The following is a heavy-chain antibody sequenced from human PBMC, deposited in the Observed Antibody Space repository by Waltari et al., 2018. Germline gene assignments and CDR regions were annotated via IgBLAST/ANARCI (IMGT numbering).Heavy chain of an antibody. J-gene: IGHJ4*02. CDR1: GGSIGSSNNY. Sequence: QLQLQESGPGLVKPSETLSLTCTVSGGSIGSSNNYWGWTRQPPGTGLEWIGSIYYSGNTYYNPSLKSRVTISVDTSKNQFSLRLSSATAADTAVYYCARSGTYRGYFDYWGQGTLVTVSS. CDR3: ARSGTYRGYFDY. V-gene: IGHV4-39*01. D-gene: IGHD1-26*01. CDR2: IYYSGNT.